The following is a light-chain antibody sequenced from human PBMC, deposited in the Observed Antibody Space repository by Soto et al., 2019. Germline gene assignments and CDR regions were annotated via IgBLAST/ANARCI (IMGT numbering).Light chain of an antibody. CDR1: QSGFSFY. V-gene: IGKV3-20*01. Sequence: EIVLTQSPGTLSLSPGERATLSCRASQSGFSFYLAWFQQKPGQALRLLIYGASSRATGIPERFSGSESGTDFTLTISILEPEDVAVSYCHQYGNSPWTLGQGTKVEIK. J-gene: IGKJ1*01. CDR3: HQYGNSPWT. CDR2: GAS.